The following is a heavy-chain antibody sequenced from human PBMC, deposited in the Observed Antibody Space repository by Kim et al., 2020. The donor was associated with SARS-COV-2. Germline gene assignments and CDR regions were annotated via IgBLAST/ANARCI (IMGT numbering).Heavy chain of an antibody. CDR3: IAAIDY. Sequence: SSSSSYIYYADSVKGRFTISRDNAKNSLYLKMNSLRAEDTAVYYCIAAIDYWGQGTLVTVSS. J-gene: IGHJ4*02. CDR2: SSSSSYI. D-gene: IGHD2-15*01. V-gene: IGHV3-21*01.